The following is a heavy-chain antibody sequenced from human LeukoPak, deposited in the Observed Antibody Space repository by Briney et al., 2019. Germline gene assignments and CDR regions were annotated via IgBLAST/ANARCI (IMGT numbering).Heavy chain of an antibody. V-gene: IGHV3-15*01. CDR3: TTDGYCSGGDCYSFDY. Sequence: PGGSLRLSCAASGLTFSKAWMSRVRQAPGKGLEWVGRIKSKIDGGTIEYAAPVKGRFTISRDDSKNTQYLQMNSLKTEDTAVYYCTTDGYCSGGDCYSFDYWGQGILVTVSA. CDR2: IKSKIDGGTI. CDR1: GLTFSKAW. D-gene: IGHD2-15*01. J-gene: IGHJ4*02.